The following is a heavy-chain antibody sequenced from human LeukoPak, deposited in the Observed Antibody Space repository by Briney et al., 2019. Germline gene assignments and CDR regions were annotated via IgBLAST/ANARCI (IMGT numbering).Heavy chain of an antibody. CDR3: ASNTVVRGVIRETGYGMDV. J-gene: IGHJ6*02. D-gene: IGHD3-10*01. CDR1: GFTFSSYE. CDR2: ISSSGSII. V-gene: IGHV3-48*03. Sequence: PGGSLRLSCAASGFTFSSYEMNWVRQAPGEGLEWVSYISSSGSIIYYADSVKGRFTISRDNAKNPLYLQMNSLRADDTAVYYCASNTVVRGVIRETGYGMDVWGQGTTVTVSS.